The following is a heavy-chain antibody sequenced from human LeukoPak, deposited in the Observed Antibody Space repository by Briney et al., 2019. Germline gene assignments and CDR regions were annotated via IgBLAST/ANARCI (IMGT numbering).Heavy chain of an antibody. CDR1: GGSISSGSYY. V-gene: IGHV4-61*02. Sequence: PSQTMSLTCTVSGGSISSGSYYWSWIRQPAGKGLEWIGRIYTSGSTNYNPSLKSRVTISVDTSKNQFSLKLSSVTAADTAVYYCARDGYSSGWYAAFDIWGQGTMVTVSS. CDR2: IYTSGST. CDR3: ARDGYSSGWYAAFDI. J-gene: IGHJ3*02. D-gene: IGHD6-19*01.